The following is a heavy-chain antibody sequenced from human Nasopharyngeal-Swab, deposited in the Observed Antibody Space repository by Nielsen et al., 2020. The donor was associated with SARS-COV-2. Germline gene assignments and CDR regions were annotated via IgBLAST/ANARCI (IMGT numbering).Heavy chain of an antibody. J-gene: IGHJ4*02. CDR3: ARDHDILTGYYLDY. Sequence: GESLKISCSASGFTFSSYGMHWVRQAPGKALEWVAVIWYDGSNKYYADSVKGRFTISRDNSKNTLYLQMNSLRAEDTAVYYCARDHDILTGYYLDYWGQGTLVTVSS. V-gene: IGHV3-33*08. CDR2: IWYDGSNK. CDR1: GFTFSSYG. D-gene: IGHD3-9*01.